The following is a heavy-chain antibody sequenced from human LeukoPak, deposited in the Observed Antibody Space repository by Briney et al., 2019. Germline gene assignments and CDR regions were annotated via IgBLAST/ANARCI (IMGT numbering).Heavy chain of an antibody. CDR3: ARAHSSSSTFDL. J-gene: IGHJ4*02. Sequence: PGGSLRLSCAASGFTFSDYGIHWVRQAPGQGLKWVALIWYDGSKKYYADSVKGRFTISRDNTKNTLYLQLNSLRADDTAVYYCARAHSSSSTFDLWGQGTLVTVSS. D-gene: IGHD6-6*01. CDR2: IWYDGSKK. V-gene: IGHV3-33*01. CDR1: GFTFSDYG.